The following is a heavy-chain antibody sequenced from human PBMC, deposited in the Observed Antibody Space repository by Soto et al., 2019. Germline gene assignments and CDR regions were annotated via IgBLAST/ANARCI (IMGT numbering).Heavy chain of an antibody. CDR3: AREWSAFDY. Sequence: SAVLDLACTVSGGSMTTFKWSCFRQSPGKGLEWIGYTYSSGSINYKPSLKSRVTISIDTSKNQFSLKLNSANAADTAVYYCAREWSAFDYWGQGILVT. CDR2: TYSSGSI. V-gene: IGHV4-59*01. D-gene: IGHD2-15*01. CDR1: GGSMTTFK. J-gene: IGHJ4*02.